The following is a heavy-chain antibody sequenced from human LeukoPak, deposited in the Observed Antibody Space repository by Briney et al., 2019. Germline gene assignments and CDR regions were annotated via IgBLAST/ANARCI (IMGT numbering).Heavy chain of an antibody. V-gene: IGHV4-30-2*01. D-gene: IGHD3-10*01. CDR3: ARVDGSGTYDVWFDP. Sequence: SETLSLTCAVSGGSINSGGYSWSWIRQPPGKGLEWIAYIYYSGSPYYNPSLKSRVTISVDRSKNQFSLRLSSVTAADTAMYYCARVDGSGTYDVWFDPWGQGTLVTVCS. CDR2: IYYSGSP. CDR1: GGSINSGGYS. J-gene: IGHJ5*02.